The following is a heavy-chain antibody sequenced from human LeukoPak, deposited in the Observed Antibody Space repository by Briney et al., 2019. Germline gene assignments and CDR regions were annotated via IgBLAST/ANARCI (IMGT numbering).Heavy chain of an antibody. CDR3: ASREGYYYDSSGIALGI. D-gene: IGHD3-22*01. CDR2: ISSGSTTI. CDR1: GFTFSDYS. J-gene: IGHJ4*02. V-gene: IGHV3-48*01. Sequence: GGSLRLSCAASGFTFSDYSMTWVRQAPGKGLEWASYISSGSTTIYYAESVKGRFTISRDNAKKSLYLQMNSLRAEDTAVYYCASREGYYYDSSGIALGIWGQGTLVTVSS.